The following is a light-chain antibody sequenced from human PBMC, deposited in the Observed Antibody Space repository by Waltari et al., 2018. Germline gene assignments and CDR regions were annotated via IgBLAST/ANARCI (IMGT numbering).Light chain of an antibody. CDR3: QQTYKSPPT. CDR1: HYIANF. Sequence: DVLVTQSPSSLSASVGDRVTITCRASHYIANFLNWYQHMPRKAPRLLIHDASTLQPGVSPRFSGSTSGTDFILTIDNLHPEDFATYYCQQTYKSPPTFGPGTKVDV. CDR2: DAS. V-gene: IGKV1-39*01. J-gene: IGKJ3*01.